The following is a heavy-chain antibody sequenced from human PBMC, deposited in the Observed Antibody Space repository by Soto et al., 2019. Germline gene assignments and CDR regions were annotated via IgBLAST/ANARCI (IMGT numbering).Heavy chain of an antibody. V-gene: IGHV1-3*01. CDR1: GYTLTSYS. CDR2: INAGNGNT. CDR3: AREGGQMTTRNWFDP. J-gene: IGHJ5*02. D-gene: IGHD4-17*01. Sequence: ASMKVSCKGSGYTLTSYSMHLVGPAPRQRLEWMGWINAGNGNTKYSQKFQGRVTITRDTSASTAYMELSSLRSEDTAVYYCAREGGQMTTRNWFDPWGQGTLVTVS.